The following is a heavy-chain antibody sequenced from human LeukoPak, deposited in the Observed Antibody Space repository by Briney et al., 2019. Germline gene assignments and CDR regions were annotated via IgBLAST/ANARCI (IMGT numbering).Heavy chain of an antibody. V-gene: IGHV4-59*08. CDR1: GGSISSYY. D-gene: IGHD2/OR15-2a*01. Sequence: PSETLSLTCTVSGGSISSYYWSWIRQPPGKGLEWIAYISDIGSINYNPSLKSRVTVSLDTSKNQFYLKLSSVTAADTAVYYCAGHHPRNTVDFWGQRTLVTVSS. J-gene: IGHJ4*02. CDR2: ISDIGSI. CDR3: AGHHPRNTVDF.